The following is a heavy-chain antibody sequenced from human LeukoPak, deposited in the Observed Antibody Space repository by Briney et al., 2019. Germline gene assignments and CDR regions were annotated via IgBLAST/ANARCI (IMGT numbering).Heavy chain of an antibody. V-gene: IGHV1-46*01. D-gene: IGHD5-24*01. CDR1: GYTFTSYY. Sequence: ASVKVSCKASGYTFTSYYMHWVRQAPGQGLEWLGIVNPSGGSTSYAQKFQGRVTMTRDTSTSTVYMELSSLRSEDTAVYYCARDGDGYNYVYWGQGTLVTVSS. J-gene: IGHJ4*02. CDR2: VNPSGGST. CDR3: ARDGDGYNYVY.